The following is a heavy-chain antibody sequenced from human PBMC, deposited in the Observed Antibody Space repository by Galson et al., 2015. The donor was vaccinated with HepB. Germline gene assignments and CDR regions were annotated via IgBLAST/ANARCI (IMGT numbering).Heavy chain of an antibody. D-gene: IGHD2-2*01. CDR1: GGSFSGYY. CDR3: ARALEPGSSTDYGMDV. Sequence: SETLSLTCAVYGGSFSGYYWSWIRQPPGKGLEWIGEINHSGSTNYNPSLKSRVTISVDTSKNQFSLKLSSVTAADTAVYYCARALEPGSSTDYGMDVWGQGTTVTVSS. CDR2: INHSGST. J-gene: IGHJ6*02. V-gene: IGHV4-34*01.